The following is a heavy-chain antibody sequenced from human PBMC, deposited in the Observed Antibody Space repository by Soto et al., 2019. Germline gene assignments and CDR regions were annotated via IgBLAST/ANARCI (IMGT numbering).Heavy chain of an antibody. D-gene: IGHD5-12*01. Sequence: GGSLRLSCAASGFTFRSYAMNWVRQAPGKGPEWVSGISGSGGRAYHANSVKGRFTISRDNSKSTLYPQVNSLRAEDTAVYYCTKGYGASPSPFDYWGQGTQVTVSS. V-gene: IGHV3-23*01. CDR2: ISGSGGRA. J-gene: IGHJ4*02. CDR1: GFTFRSYA. CDR3: TKGYGASPSPFDY.